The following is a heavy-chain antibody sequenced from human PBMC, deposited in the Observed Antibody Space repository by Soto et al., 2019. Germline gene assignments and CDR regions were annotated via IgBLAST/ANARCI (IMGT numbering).Heavy chain of an antibody. CDR1: GFTFSSYS. D-gene: IGHD1-7*01. Sequence: GGSLRLSCAASGFTFSSYSMNWVRQAPGKGLEWVAVIWYDGNNKYYSESVKGRFTISRDNSKNTVFLEMSSLRAEDTAVYYCARGNYGASGIDYWGPGALVTVSS. J-gene: IGHJ4*02. CDR3: ARGNYGASGIDY. V-gene: IGHV3-33*08. CDR2: IWYDGNNK.